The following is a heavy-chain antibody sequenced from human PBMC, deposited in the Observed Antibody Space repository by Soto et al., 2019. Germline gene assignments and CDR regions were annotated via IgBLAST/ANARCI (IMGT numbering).Heavy chain of an antibody. V-gene: IGHV3-21*01. CDR2: ISSSSSYI. J-gene: IGHJ4*02. CDR3: ARDRDIDYGPFDY. D-gene: IGHD4-17*01. Sequence: GGSLRLSCAASGFTFSSYSMNWVRQAPGKGLEWVSSISSSSSYIYYADSVKGRFTISRDNAKNSLYLQMNSLRAEDTAVYYCARDRDIDYGPFDYWGQGTLVTVSS. CDR1: GFTFSSYS.